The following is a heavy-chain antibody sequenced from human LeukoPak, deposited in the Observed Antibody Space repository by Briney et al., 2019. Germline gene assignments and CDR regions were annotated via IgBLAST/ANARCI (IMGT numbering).Heavy chain of an antibody. CDR1: GFTFSSYA. V-gene: IGHV3-30-3*01. Sequence: GGSLRLSCAASGFTFSSYAMHWVRQAPGKGLEWVAVISYDGSNKYYADSVKGRFTISRDNSKNTLYLQMNSLRAEDTAVYYCARSPRVKGYMDVWGKGTTVTVSS. D-gene: IGHD4-23*01. CDR2: ISYDGSNK. CDR3: ARSPRVKGYMDV. J-gene: IGHJ6*03.